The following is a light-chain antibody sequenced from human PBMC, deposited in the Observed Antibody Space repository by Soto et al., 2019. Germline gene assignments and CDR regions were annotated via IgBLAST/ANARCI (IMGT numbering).Light chain of an antibody. J-gene: IGKJ5*01. V-gene: IGKV3-15*01. CDR2: GAS. Sequence: ELVLPQSPATFSLSSGERVNIFCWSRQSVRSGSLVWYQQKPGQAPRLLIYGASTRATGIPARFSGSGSGTEFTLTISSLQSEDLAVYYCQQYNNWPPITCRQGTRLEIK. CDR1: QSVRSG. CDR3: QQYNNWPPIT.